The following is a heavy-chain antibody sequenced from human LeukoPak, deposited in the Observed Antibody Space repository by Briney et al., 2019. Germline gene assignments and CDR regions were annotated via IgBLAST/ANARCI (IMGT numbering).Heavy chain of an antibody. CDR1: GGSISSSSYY. CDR3: ARGPIHYDILTPGYFDY. D-gene: IGHD3-9*01. V-gene: IGHV4-39*01. Sequence: PSETLSLTCTVSGGSISSSSYYWGWIRQPPGKGLEWIGSIYYSGRTYYNPSLKSRVTISVDTSKNQFSLKLSSVTAADTAVYYCARGPIHYDILTPGYFDYWGQGTLVTVSS. CDR2: IYYSGRT. J-gene: IGHJ4*02.